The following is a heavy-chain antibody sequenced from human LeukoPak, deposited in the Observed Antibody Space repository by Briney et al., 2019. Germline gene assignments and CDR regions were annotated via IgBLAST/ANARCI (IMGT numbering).Heavy chain of an antibody. CDR1: GFTFSSYA. V-gene: IGHV3-23*01. CDR3: AKDGYDFWSGRYYYYYMDV. J-gene: IGHJ6*03. D-gene: IGHD3-3*01. CDR2: ISGSGGST. Sequence: GGSLRLSCAASGFTFSSYAMSWVRQAPGKGLEWVSAISGSGGSTYYADSVKGRFTISRGNSKNTLYLQMNSLRAEDTAVYYCAKDGYDFWSGRYYYYYMDVWGKGTTVTVSS.